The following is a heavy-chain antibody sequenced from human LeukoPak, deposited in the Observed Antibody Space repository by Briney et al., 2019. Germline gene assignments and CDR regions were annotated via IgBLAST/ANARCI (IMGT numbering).Heavy chain of an antibody. Sequence: SETLSLTCAVYGGSFSGYYWSWIRQPPGEGLEWVGEINHSGGTNYNPSLKSRVTISVDTSKNQFSLKLGSVTAADTAVYYCARGRRYTGYDYTLSWSDPWGQGTLVTVSS. V-gene: IGHV4-34*01. D-gene: IGHD5-12*01. J-gene: IGHJ5*02. CDR2: INHSGGT. CDR1: GGSFSGYY. CDR3: ARGRRYTGYDYTLSWSDP.